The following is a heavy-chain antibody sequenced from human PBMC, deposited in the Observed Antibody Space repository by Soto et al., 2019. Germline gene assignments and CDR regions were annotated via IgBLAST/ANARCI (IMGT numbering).Heavy chain of an antibody. CDR3: ARYCSSTSCYSRLSGFDP. V-gene: IGHV4-34*01. D-gene: IGHD2-2*01. J-gene: IGHJ5*02. CDR2: INHSGST. CDR1: GGSFSGYY. Sequence: QVQLQQWGAGLLKPSETLSLTCAVYGGSFSGYYWSWIRQPPGKGLEWIGEINHSGSTNYNPSLKSRVTRSVDTSKNQFSLKLSSVTAADTAVYYCARYCSSTSCYSRLSGFDPWGQGTLVTVSS.